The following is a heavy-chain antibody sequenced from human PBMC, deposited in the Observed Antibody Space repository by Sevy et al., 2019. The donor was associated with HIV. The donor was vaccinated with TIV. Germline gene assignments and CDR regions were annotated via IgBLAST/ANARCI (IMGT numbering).Heavy chain of an antibody. J-gene: IGHJ3*02. CDR2: MNPNSGNT. V-gene: IGHV1-8*01. Sequence: ASVKVSCKTSGYTFTSYDVNWVRQATGQGLEWMGWMNPNSGNTGHAQNFQGRVNMTRNTSIGTAYMELSSLRSEDTAVYYCTRARSGSSRWAFDMWSQGTMVTVSS. D-gene: IGHD1-26*01. CDR3: TRARSGSSRWAFDM. CDR1: GYTFTSYD.